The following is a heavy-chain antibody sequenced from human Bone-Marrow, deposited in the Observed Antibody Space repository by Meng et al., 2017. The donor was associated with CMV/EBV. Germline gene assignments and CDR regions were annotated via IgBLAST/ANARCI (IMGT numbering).Heavy chain of an antibody. CDR3: AEGTGTTTWIIDY. J-gene: IGHJ4*02. V-gene: IGHV3-30*18. D-gene: IGHD1-1*01. Sequence: AASGFTFSSYGMHWVRQAPGKGLEWVAVISYDGSSKYHADSVKGRFTISRDNSKNTLYLQMNSLRGEDTAVYYCAEGTGTTTWIIDYWGQGTLVTVSS. CDR2: ISYDGSSK. CDR1: GFTFSSYG.